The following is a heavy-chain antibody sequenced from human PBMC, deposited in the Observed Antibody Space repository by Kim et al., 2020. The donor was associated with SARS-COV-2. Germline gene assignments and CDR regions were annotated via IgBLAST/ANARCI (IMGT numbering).Heavy chain of an antibody. CDR1: GGSISSSSYY. D-gene: IGHD2-21*02. V-gene: IGHV4-39*01. Sequence: SETLSLTCTVSGGSISSSSYYWGWIRQPPGKGLEWIGSIYYSGSTYYNPSLKSRVTISVDTSKNQFSLKLSSVTAADTAVYYCARSGHIVVVTAIAFDLWGRGTLVTVSS. J-gene: IGHJ2*01. CDR3: ARSGHIVVVTAIAFDL. CDR2: IYYSGST.